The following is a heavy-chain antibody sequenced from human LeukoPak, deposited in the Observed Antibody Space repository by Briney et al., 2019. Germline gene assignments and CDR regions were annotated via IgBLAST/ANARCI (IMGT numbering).Heavy chain of an antibody. J-gene: IGHJ4*02. CDR1: GYTFTSYG. V-gene: IGHV1-18*01. D-gene: IGHD5-18*01. Sequence: ASVKVSCKASGYTFTSYGISWVRQAPGQGLEWMGWISAYNGNTNYAQKLQGRVTMTTDTSTSTAYMELRSLRSDDTAVYYCAGDPDVDTAMDRDYWGQGTLVTVSS. CDR2: ISAYNGNT. CDR3: AGDPDVDTAMDRDY.